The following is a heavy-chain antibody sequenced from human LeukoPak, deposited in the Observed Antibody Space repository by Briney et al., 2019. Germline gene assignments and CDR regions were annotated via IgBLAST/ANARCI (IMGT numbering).Heavy chain of an antibody. CDR3: ARDDETDY. J-gene: IGHJ4*02. Sequence: GGSLRLSCEASGFSFSSYWLTWVRQAPGKGLEWVANIKTDGSEENYVDSVKGRFTIFRNNAKNSLYLQMNSLRAEDTAVYYCARDDETDYWGQGTLVTVSS. CDR2: IKTDGSEE. V-gene: IGHV3-7*01. CDR1: GFSFSSYW.